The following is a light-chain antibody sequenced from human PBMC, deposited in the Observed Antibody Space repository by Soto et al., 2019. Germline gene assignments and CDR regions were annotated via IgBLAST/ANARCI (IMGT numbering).Light chain of an antibody. CDR3: AAWDDSLNGPV. V-gene: IGLV1-44*01. Sequence: QSVLTQPPSASGTPGQRVTISCSGSSSNIGSNTVNWYQQLPGTPPKLLIYSNNQRPSGVPVRFSASKSGTSASLAISGLQSEDEDDYYCAAWDDSLNGPVFGGGTKLTVL. J-gene: IGLJ2*01. CDR2: SNN. CDR1: SSNIGSNT.